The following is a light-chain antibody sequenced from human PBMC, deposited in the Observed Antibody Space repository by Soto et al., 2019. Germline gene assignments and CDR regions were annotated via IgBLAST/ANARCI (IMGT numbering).Light chain of an antibody. CDR3: SSYTSSSTPVV. CDR2: DVS. V-gene: IGLV2-14*01. Sequence: QSVLTQPASVSGSPGQSITISCTGTSSDVGGYNYVSWYQQHPGKAPKLMIYDVSNRPSGVSNLFSGSKSGNTASLTISGLHAEDEADYYCSSYTSSSTPVVFGGGTKVTVL. J-gene: IGLJ2*01. CDR1: SSDVGGYNY.